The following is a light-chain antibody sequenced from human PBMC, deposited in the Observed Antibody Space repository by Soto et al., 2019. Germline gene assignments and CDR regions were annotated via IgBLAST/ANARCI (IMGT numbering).Light chain of an antibody. CDR2: DVS. J-gene: IGLJ1*01. V-gene: IGLV2-14*03. Sequence: QSALTQPASVSGSPGQSIAISCTGPSSDVGGYNYVSWYQQHPGKAPKLMIYDVSNRPSGVSNRFSGSKSGNTASLTISGLQAEDEADYYCCSYTTSSTYVFGTGTKVTVL. CDR3: CSYTTSSTYV. CDR1: SSDVGGYNY.